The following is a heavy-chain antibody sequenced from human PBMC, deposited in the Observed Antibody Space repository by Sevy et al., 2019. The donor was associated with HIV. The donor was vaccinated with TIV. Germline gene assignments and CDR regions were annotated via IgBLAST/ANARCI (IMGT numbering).Heavy chain of an antibody. CDR3: ARPYGSGSWEAFDI. J-gene: IGHJ3*02. CDR2: ISNSGTTK. V-gene: IGHV3-48*03. D-gene: IGHD3-10*01. CDR1: GFPFSTYE. Sequence: GGSLRLSCTASGFPFSTYEMSWVRQAPGKGLEWISYISNSGTTKYYSDSVKGRFTISRDNAKKSLYLQMNSLRAEDTAVYYCARPYGSGSWEAFDIWGQGTMVTVSS.